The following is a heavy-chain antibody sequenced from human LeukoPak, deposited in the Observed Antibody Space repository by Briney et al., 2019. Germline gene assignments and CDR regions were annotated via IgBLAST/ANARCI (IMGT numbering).Heavy chain of an antibody. Sequence: GSLRLSCAASGFTFSDYYMSWIRQPPGKGLEWIGEINHTGSTNYNPSLKSRVTISVDTSKNQFSLKLSSVTAADTAVYYCATIPTISGTGDSWGQGTLVTVSS. CDR1: GFTFSDYY. CDR3: ATIPTISGTGDS. J-gene: IGHJ4*02. CDR2: INHTGST. D-gene: IGHD1-1*01. V-gene: IGHV4-34*08.